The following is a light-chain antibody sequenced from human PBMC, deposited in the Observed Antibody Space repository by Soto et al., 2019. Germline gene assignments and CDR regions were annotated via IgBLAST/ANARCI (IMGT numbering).Light chain of an antibody. J-gene: IGKJ2*01. V-gene: IGKV3-20*01. CDR1: QSVSSSY. CDR2: GAY. Sequence: EIVLTQSPGTLSLSPGERATLSCRASQSVSSSYLAWYQQKPGQAPRLLIYGAYSRATGIPDRFSGSGSGTDFTRTISRLEPEDLAVYYCQHYGSSPPYTFGQGTKLEIK. CDR3: QHYGSSPPYT.